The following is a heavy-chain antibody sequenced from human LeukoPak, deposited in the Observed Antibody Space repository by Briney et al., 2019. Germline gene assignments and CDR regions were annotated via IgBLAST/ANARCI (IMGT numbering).Heavy chain of an antibody. J-gene: IGHJ6*03. Sequence: KRSETLSLTCTVSGYSISSGYYWGWIRQPPGKGLEWIGSIYHSGSTYYNPSLKSRVTISVDTSKNQFSLKLSSVTAADTAVYYCARNDYYSNYYSYMDVWGKGTTVTVSS. D-gene: IGHD3-22*01. CDR2: IYHSGST. CDR1: GYSISSGYY. CDR3: ARNDYYSNYYSYMDV. V-gene: IGHV4-38-2*02.